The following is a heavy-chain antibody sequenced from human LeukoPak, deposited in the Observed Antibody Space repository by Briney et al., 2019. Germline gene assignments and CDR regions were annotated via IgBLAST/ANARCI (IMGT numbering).Heavy chain of an antibody. CDR1: GFTFSSYA. Sequence: PGGSLRLSCAASGFTFSSYAMNWVRQAPGKGLEWVANIKQDGSEKYYVDSVKGRFTISRDNAKNSLYLQMNSLRAEDTAVYYCAREMRGRYYYYYMDVWGKGTTVTVSS. CDR2: IKQDGSEK. CDR3: AREMRGRYYYYYMDV. J-gene: IGHJ6*03. V-gene: IGHV3-7*01.